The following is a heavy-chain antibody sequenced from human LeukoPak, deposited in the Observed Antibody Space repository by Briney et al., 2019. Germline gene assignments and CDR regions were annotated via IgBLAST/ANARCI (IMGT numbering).Heavy chain of an antibody. CDR2: IYYSGST. Sequence: SETLSLTCTVSGGSISSSSYYWGWIRQPPGKGLEWIGSIYYSGSTYYNLSLKSRVTISVDTSKNQFSLKLSSVTAADTAVYYCVLGNGWLLRAAFDIWGQGTMVTVSS. CDR1: GGSISSSSYY. CDR3: VLGNGWLLRAAFDI. V-gene: IGHV4-39*07. D-gene: IGHD3-22*01. J-gene: IGHJ3*02.